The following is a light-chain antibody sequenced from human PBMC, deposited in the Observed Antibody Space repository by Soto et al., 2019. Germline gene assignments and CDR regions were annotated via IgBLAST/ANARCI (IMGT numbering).Light chain of an antibody. CDR3: QQLCRSSIS. CDR2: GAY. Sequence: IVYIQSPRTMNTTPGERATLSCRPRWLVSRTYWAWGQQRPGQAPWLLICGAYTRATGIPDRFRGSGSGTDFTLTISRLEPKDLAVYYCQQLCRSSISFGLRRRLVMK. J-gene: IGKJ5*01. CDR1: WLVSRTY. V-gene: IGKV3-20*01.